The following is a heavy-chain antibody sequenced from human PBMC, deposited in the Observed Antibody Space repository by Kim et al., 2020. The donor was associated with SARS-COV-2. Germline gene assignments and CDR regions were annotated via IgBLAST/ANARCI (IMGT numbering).Heavy chain of an antibody. Sequence: ASVKVSCKASGYTFTGYYMHWVRQAPGQGLEWMGWINPNSGGTNYAQKFQGRVTMTRDTSISTAYMELSRLRSDDTAVYYCARGSKWELLPDDAFDIWGQGTMVTVSS. J-gene: IGHJ3*02. V-gene: IGHV1-2*02. CDR2: INPNSGGT. CDR3: ARGSKWELLPDDAFDI. D-gene: IGHD1-26*01. CDR1: GYTFTGYY.